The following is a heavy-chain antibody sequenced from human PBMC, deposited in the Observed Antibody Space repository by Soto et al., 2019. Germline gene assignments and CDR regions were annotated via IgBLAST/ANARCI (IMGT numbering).Heavy chain of an antibody. J-gene: IGHJ6*02. CDR3: AASRAYDSSDYSGFDYGMDV. CDR2: LSWNGVTI. D-gene: IGHD3-22*01. CDR1: GFTFDDYA. Sequence: EVQLVESGGDLVQPGRSLRLSCAASGFTFDDYAVHWVRQVPGKGLQWVSGLSWNGVTIGYAASVKGRFTISRDNAKKSLYLPMNGLRPGDSAFYYCAASRAYDSSDYSGFDYGMDVWGLGTTVTVS. V-gene: IGHV3-9*01.